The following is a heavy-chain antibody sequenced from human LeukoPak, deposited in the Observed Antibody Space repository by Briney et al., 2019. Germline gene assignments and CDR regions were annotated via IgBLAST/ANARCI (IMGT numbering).Heavy chain of an antibody. Sequence: GGSLRLSCAASGFSVSSNYMSWVRQAPGKGLEWVSVLYSGGSTYYADSVKGRFTISRDNSKNTLYLQMNSLRAEDTAVYYCAKDRRAGSYDYWGQGTLVTVSS. CDR1: GFSVSSNY. CDR2: LYSGGST. V-gene: IGHV3-53*01. J-gene: IGHJ4*02. D-gene: IGHD3-10*01. CDR3: AKDRRAGSYDY.